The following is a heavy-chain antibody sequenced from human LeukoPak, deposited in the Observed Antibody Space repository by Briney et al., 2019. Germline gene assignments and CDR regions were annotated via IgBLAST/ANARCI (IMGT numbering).Heavy chain of an antibody. CDR1: GGSISSGGYP. J-gene: IGHJ4*02. D-gene: IGHD3-3*01. CDR2: IYHSGST. CDR3: VAKTYDFWSGYHTRDY. V-gene: IGHV4-30-2*01. Sequence: SETLSLTCAVSGGSISSGGYPWSWIRQPPGKGLEWIGYIYHSGSTYYNPSLKSRVTISVDRSKNQFSLKLSSVTAADTAVYYCVAKTYDFWSGYHTRDYWGQGTLVTVSS.